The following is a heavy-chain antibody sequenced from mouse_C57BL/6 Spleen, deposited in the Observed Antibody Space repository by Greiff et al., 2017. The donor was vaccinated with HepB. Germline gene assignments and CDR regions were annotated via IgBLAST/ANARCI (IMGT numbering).Heavy chain of an antibody. CDR2: IDPANGNT. Sequence: EVQRVESVAELVRPGASVKLSCTASGFNIKNTYMHWVKQRPEQGLEWIGRIDPANGNTKYAPKFQGKATITADTSSNTAYLQLSSLTSEDTAIYYCARYSSYGFYFDYWGQGTTLTVSS. D-gene: IGHD1-1*01. V-gene: IGHV14-3*01. J-gene: IGHJ2*01. CDR1: GFNIKNTY. CDR3: ARYSSYGFYFDY.